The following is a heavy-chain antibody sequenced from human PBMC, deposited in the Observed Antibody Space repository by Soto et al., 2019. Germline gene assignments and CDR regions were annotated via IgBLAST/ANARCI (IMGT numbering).Heavy chain of an antibody. V-gene: IGHV3-23*01. Sequence: PGGSLRLSCAASGFTFSTYAMIWVRQAPGKGLEWVSVITGSGGSTYYADSVKGRFTISRDTSKNTLFLQMNSLRAEDTAVYYCTTDPTTITMIVVVIGYWGQGTLVTVSS. CDR1: GFTFSTYA. CDR2: ITGSGGST. CDR3: TTDPTTITMIVVVIGY. D-gene: IGHD3-22*01. J-gene: IGHJ4*02.